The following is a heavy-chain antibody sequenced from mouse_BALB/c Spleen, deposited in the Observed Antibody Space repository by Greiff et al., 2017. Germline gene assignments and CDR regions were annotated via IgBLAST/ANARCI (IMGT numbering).Heavy chain of an antibody. J-gene: IGHJ3*01. V-gene: IGHV7-1*02. CDR2: SRNKANDYTT. CDR3: ARDGGPYYGNSWFAY. CDR1: GFTFSDFY. D-gene: IGHD2-10*01. Sequence: EVKLVESGGGLVQPGGSLRLSCATSGFTFSDFYMEWVRQPPGKRLEWIAASRNKANDYTTEYSASVKGRFIVSRDTSQSILYLQMNALRAEDTAIYYCARDGGPYYGNSWFAYWGQGTLVTVSA.